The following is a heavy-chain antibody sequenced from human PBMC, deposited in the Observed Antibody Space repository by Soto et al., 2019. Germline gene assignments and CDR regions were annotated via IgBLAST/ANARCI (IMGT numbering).Heavy chain of an antibody. J-gene: IGHJ4*02. D-gene: IGHD4-17*01. Sequence: QVQVVQSGTEVKKPGSSVKVSCKISGGAFSTYGIHWVRQAPGQGLEWVGGIVPIFGTTRNAQQFQGRVTFSADKSASTAYMGLTSLTSEDTAIYFCGRVSLYGDVGYYDFWGRGTLIAVSS. CDR1: GGAFSTYG. CDR3: GRVSLYGDVGYYDF. V-gene: IGHV1-69*06. CDR2: IVPIFGTT.